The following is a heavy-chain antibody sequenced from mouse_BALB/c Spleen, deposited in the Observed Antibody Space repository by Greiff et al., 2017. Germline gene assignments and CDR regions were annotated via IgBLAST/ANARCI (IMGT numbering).Heavy chain of an antibody. V-gene: IGHV1-7*01. J-gene: IGHJ2*01. Sequence: QVHVKQSGAELAKPGASVKMSCKASGYTFTSYWMHWVKQRPGQGLEWIGYINPSTGYTEYNQKFKDKATLTADKSSSTAYMQLSSLTSEDSAVYYCASPWPDYWGQGTTLTVSS. CDR3: ASPWPDY. CDR1: GYTFTSYW. CDR2: INPSTGYT.